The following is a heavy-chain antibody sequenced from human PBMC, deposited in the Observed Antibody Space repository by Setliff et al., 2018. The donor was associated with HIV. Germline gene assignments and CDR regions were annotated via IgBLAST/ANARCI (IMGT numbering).Heavy chain of an antibody. J-gene: IGHJ6*03. CDR2: INHSGST. CDR3: ARGARLLTAYIDRWDYYYMRV. D-gene: IGHD3-9*01. V-gene: IGHV4-34*01. Sequence: SETLSLTCAVYGGSFSGYYWSWIRQPPGKGLEWIGEINHSGSTNYNPSLKSRVTISVDTSKDQFSLKLSSVTAADTAVYYCARGARLLTAYIDRWDYYYMRVWGKGTTVTVSS. CDR1: GGSFSGYY.